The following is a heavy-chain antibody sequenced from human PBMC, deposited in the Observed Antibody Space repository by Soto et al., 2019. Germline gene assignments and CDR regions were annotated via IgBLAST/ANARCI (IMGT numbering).Heavy chain of an antibody. CDR1: GGSFHKFG. J-gene: IGHJ3*01. CDR2: ITPMFGVA. CDR3: ARDDEKTDAFYF. V-gene: IGHV1-69*12. Sequence: QVHVVQSGAEVKEPGSSVRVSCKASGGSFHKFGFNWVRQAPGQGLQWMGDITPMFGVAEYAQRLQDRLTISAYDSTETIYMELRSLRSEDTAMYYCARDDEKTDAFYFWGSGTMVTVSS.